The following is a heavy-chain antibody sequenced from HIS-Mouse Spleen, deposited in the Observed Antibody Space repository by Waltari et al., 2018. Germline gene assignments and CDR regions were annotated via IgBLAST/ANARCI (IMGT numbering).Heavy chain of an antibody. CDR1: CGPISSSRYY. J-gene: IGHJ2*01. Sequence: QLQLQESGPGLVKPSETLSLTCTVSCGPISSSRYYWGWIRQPPGKGLEWIGSIYYSGSTYYNPSLKSRVTISVDTSKNQFSLKLSSVTAADTAVYYCAREIPYSSSWYDWYFDLWGRGTLVTVSS. V-gene: IGHV4-39*07. CDR2: IYYSGST. CDR3: AREIPYSSSWYDWYFDL. D-gene: IGHD6-13*01.